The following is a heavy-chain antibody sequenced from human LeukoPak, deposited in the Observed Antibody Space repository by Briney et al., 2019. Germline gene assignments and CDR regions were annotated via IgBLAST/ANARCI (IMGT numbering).Heavy chain of an antibody. CDR2: MNPNRGNT. V-gene: IGHV1-8*01. Sequence: ASVKVSCKASGYTFTSYDINWVRQATGQGLEWMGWMNPNRGNTGYAQKFQGRVTMTRNTSISTAYMELSSLRSEDTAVYYCARSPQLLGYCSSTSCPREIDYWGQGTLVTVSS. J-gene: IGHJ4*02. CDR3: ARSPQLLGYCSSTSCPREIDY. D-gene: IGHD2-2*01. CDR1: GYTFTSYD.